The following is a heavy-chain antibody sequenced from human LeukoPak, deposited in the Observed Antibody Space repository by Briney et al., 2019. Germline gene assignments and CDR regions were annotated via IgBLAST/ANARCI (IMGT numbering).Heavy chain of an antibody. CDR2: IDPKNGNR. J-gene: IGHJ5*02. CDR1: GYTFINND. Sequence: GASVKVSCKASGYTFINNDINWVRQAPGQGLEWMAWIDPKNGNRGYAQNFQGRVTMTTDISINRAYLELSSLRSEDAAVYYCARSHTQKEFCGDDRCYPTVWWFDPWGQGTLVTVSS. CDR3: ARSHTQKEFCGDDRCYPTVWWFDP. D-gene: IGHD2-21*01. V-gene: IGHV1-8*01.